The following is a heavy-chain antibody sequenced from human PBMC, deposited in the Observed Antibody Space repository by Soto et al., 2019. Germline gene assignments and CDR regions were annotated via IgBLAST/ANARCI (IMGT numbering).Heavy chain of an antibody. D-gene: IGHD4-4*01. Sequence: GGSLRLSCEASGFSLDTYGMHWVRQAPGKGLEWVAVVSFDSKNKYYIDSVEGRFTISRDNSKNMMYLQMDSLRREDTAVYYCAKESVESTYSYYGMDVWGPGXTVTVYS. CDR2: VSFDSKNK. V-gene: IGHV3-30*18. CDR1: GFSLDTYG. J-gene: IGHJ6*02. CDR3: AKESVESTYSYYGMDV.